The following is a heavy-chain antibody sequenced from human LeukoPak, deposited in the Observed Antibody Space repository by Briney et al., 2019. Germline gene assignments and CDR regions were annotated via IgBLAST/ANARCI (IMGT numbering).Heavy chain of an antibody. J-gene: IGHJ6*02. CDR2: IYSGGST. Sequence: GGSLRLSCAASGFTVSSNYMSWFRQAPGKGLEWVSVIYSGGSTYYADSVKGRFTISRDNSKNTLYLQMNSLRAEDTAVYYCARENIVGATTAYYYYGMDVWGQGTTVTVSS. D-gene: IGHD1-26*01. CDR3: ARENIVGATTAYYYYGMDV. V-gene: IGHV3-53*01. CDR1: GFTVSSNY.